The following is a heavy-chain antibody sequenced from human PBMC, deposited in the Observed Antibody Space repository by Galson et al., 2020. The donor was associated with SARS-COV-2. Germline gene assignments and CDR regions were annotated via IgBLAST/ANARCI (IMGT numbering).Heavy chain of an antibody. Sequence: PGGSLRLSCAASGFTFSRYGMHWVRQAPGKGPEWVAVISYDGSNKYYSDSVKGRFSISRDNSKNTLYLEMNNLRAEDTAIYYCAKLPLGSYDSRDYGGRISYFDYWGQGTLVTVSS. CDR3: AKLPLGSYDSRDYGGRISYFDY. V-gene: IGHV3-30*18. CDR1: GFTFSRYG. J-gene: IGHJ4*02. D-gene: IGHD3-22*01. CDR2: ISYDGSNK.